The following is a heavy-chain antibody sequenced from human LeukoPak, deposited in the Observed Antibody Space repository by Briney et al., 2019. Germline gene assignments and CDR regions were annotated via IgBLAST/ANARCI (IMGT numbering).Heavy chain of an antibody. D-gene: IGHD2-2*01. J-gene: IGHJ4*02. Sequence: PGGSLRLSCAASGFTFSSYVMSWVRQAPGKGLGWVPAISGSGGSTYSADSVQGRFTISRDNSKSTLYLQINSLRAEDTAVYYCAKIGGYCTSTSCHDYWGQGTLVTVSS. V-gene: IGHV3-23*01. CDR1: GFTFSSYV. CDR2: ISGSGGST. CDR3: AKIGGYCTSTSCHDY.